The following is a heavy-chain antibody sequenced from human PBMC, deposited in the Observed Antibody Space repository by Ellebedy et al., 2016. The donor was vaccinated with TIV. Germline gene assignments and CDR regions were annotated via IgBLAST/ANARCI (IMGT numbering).Heavy chain of an antibody. CDR1: GFTFSSYG. Sequence: GESLKISCATSGFTFSSYGMHWVRQAPGKGLEWVALIWYDGSSKYYADSVKGRFTISRDNSKNTLYLQMNTLRAEDTAVYYCARGHRWELPHYYYGMDVWGQGTTVSVSS. J-gene: IGHJ6*02. V-gene: IGHV3-33*01. D-gene: IGHD1-26*01. CDR2: IWYDGSSK. CDR3: ARGHRWELPHYYYGMDV.